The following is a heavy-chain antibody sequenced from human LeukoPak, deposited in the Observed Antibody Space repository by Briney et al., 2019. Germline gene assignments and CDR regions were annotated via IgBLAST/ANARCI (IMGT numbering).Heavy chain of an antibody. J-gene: IGHJ4*02. CDR3: ARRTLVRATAYYFDY. Sequence: SETLSLTCAVYGGSFSGYYWGWIRQPPGKGLEWIGSIYHSGSTYYNPSLKSRVTISVDTSKNQFSLKLSSVTAADTAVYYCARRTLVRATAYYFDYWGQGSLVTVSS. D-gene: IGHD1-26*01. CDR1: GGSFSGYY. CDR2: IYHSGST. V-gene: IGHV4-38-2*01.